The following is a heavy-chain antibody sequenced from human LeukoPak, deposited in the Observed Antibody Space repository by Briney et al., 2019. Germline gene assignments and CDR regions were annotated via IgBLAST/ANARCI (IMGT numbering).Heavy chain of an antibody. V-gene: IGHV4-59*01. Sequence: SEILSLTCTVSGGSISSYCWSWIRQPPGKGLEWIGYIYYSGSTNYNPSLKRRVTISVDTSKNQFFLKLSSVTAADTAVYYCARESLDGAGTFDYWGQGTLVTVSS. J-gene: IGHJ4*02. CDR2: IYYSGST. CDR3: ARESLDGAGTFDY. D-gene: IGHD6-13*01. CDR1: GGSISSYC.